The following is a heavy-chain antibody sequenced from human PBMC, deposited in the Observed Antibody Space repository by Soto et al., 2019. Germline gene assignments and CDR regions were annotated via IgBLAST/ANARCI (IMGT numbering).Heavy chain of an antibody. Sequence: PGESLKISCKGSGYSFTSYWIGWVRQMPGKGLEWMGIIYPGDSDTRYSPSFQGQVTISADKSISTAYLQWSSLKASDTAMYYCARHNGYDFWSGYVDYYYYYMDVWDKGTTVTVSS. V-gene: IGHV5-51*01. D-gene: IGHD3-3*01. CDR2: IYPGDSDT. J-gene: IGHJ6*03. CDR1: GYSFTSYW. CDR3: ARHNGYDFWSGYVDYYYYYMDV.